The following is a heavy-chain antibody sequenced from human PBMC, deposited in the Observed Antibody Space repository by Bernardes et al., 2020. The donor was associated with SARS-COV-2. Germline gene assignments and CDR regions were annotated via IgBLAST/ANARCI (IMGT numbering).Heavy chain of an antibody. J-gene: IGHJ6*02. CDR1: GFTFSSYS. D-gene: IGHD3-10*01. CDR2: ISSSSSYI. Sequence: GSLSLSCAASGFTFSSYSMNWVRQAPGKGLEWVSSISSSSSYIYYADSVKGRFTISRDNAKNSLYLQMNSLRAEDTAVYYCARDLAGLLWFGELLSYYGMDVWGQGTTVTVSS. CDR3: ARDLAGLLWFGELLSYYGMDV. V-gene: IGHV3-21*01.